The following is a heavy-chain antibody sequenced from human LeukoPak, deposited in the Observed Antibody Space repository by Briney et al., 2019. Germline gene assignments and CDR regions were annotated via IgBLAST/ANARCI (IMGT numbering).Heavy chain of an antibody. CDR3: ARALGMAVAGSAGY. D-gene: IGHD6-19*01. V-gene: IGHV1-2*02. J-gene: IGHJ4*02. CDR1: GYTFTGYN. CDR2: INPNTGGT. Sequence: GASVKVSCKASGYTFTGYNIHWVRQAPGQGLEWMGWINPNTGGTTFAQKFQGRVTMTRDTPISTAYMELSSLRSDDTAVYYCARALGMAVAGSAGYWGQGTLVTVSS.